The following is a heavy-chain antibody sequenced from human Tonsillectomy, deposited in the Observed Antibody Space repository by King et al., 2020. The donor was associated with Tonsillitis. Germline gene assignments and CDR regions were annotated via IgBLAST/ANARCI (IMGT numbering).Heavy chain of an antibody. D-gene: IGHD2-2*01. Sequence: VQLVESGGGLVQPGGSLRLSCAASGFTFSNYAMSWVRQAPGKGLEWLSGISGRGGGTYYADSGKGRFTISRDNSKNTLYLQMNSLRAGDTAVYYCPSPSSYCSWTSCYPFDYWGQGTLVTVSS. J-gene: IGHJ4*02. CDR1: GFTFSNYA. V-gene: IGHV3-23*04. CDR3: PSPSSYCSWTSCYPFDY. CDR2: ISGRGGGT.